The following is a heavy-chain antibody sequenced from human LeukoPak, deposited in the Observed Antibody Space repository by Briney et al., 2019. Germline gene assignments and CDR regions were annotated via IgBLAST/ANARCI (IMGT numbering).Heavy chain of an antibody. Sequence: GGSLRLSCAASGFTFSSYSINWVRQAPGKGLEWVSSITTISSYIYADSVKGRFTISRDNSKNTMYLQMTSLRAEDTAVYYCAKQPLNDYIWENWGQGTLVTVSS. CDR3: AKQPLNDYIWEN. V-gene: IGHV3-21*04. CDR2: ITTISSYI. CDR1: GFTFSSYS. J-gene: IGHJ4*02. D-gene: IGHD3-16*01.